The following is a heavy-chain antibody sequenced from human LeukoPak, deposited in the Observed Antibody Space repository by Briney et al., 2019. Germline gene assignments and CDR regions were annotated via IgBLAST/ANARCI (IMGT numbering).Heavy chain of an antibody. CDR1: GFTFSSYA. Sequence: GRSLRLSCAASGFTFSSYAMSWVRQAPGKGLEWVSAISGSGGSTYYADSVKGRFTISRDNSKNTLYLQMNSLRAEDTAVYYCANYYDSSGCYSFFDYWGQGTLVTASS. CDR2: ISGSGGST. D-gene: IGHD3-22*01. CDR3: ANYYDSSGCYSFFDY. V-gene: IGHV3-23*01. J-gene: IGHJ4*02.